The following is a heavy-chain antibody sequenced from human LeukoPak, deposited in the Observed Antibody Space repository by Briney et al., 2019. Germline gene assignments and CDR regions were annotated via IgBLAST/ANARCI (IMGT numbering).Heavy chain of an antibody. V-gene: IGHV3-23*01. CDR2: ISETGGST. CDR3: VKDYGPKQLVFFDS. J-gene: IGHJ4*02. Sequence: GGSLRLSCAASGFTFSSYAMSWVRQAPGKGLEWVSAISETGGSTFYADSVTGRFTISRDNSKNTLYVQMNSLRAEDTAVYYCVKDYGPKQLVFFDSWGQGTLGTVSS. D-gene: IGHD6-13*01. CDR1: GFTFSSYA.